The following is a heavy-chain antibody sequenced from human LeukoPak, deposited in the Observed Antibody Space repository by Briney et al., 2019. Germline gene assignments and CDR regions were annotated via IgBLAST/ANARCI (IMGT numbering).Heavy chain of an antibody. V-gene: IGHV3-7*03. CDR1: GFALSSHW. CDR2: VNRDGSET. CDR3: ARNNGMDV. J-gene: IGHJ6*02. Sequence: GGSLRLSCAASGFALSSHWMTWIRQVPGRGPEWVANVNRDGSETYYLDSVKGRFTISEDNAKNSLYLQMNSLRAEDTALYHCARNNGMDVWGQGTTAIVSS.